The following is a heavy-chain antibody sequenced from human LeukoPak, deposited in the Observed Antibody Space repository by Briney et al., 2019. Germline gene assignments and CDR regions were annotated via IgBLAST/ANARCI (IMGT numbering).Heavy chain of an antibody. CDR2: LYYSGSF. V-gene: IGHV4-28*05. CDR1: GYSISSSNW. CDR3: ARHICSAVSCYIDY. J-gene: IGHJ4*02. Sequence: SDTLSLTCAVSGYSISSSNWWGWIRQPPGKGLEWIGFLYYSGSFYYNPSLKSRVTMSLDTSMNQFSLKLSSVTAVDTAVYYCARHICSAVSCYIDYWGQGSLVTVSS. D-gene: IGHD2-15*01.